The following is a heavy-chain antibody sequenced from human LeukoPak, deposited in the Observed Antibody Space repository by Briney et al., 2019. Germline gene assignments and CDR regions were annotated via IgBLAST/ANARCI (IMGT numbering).Heavy chain of an antibody. D-gene: IGHD3-22*01. CDR3: AKGSSGYFAVL. Sequence: GGSLRLSCTAPGFIFNNFGLMWVRQAPGKGLEWVSAISNDGGGTTYADFVKGRFTISRDNSKNTLFLQMNSLRAEETALYYCAKGSSGYFAVLWGQGTLVTVSS. V-gene: IGHV3-23*01. J-gene: IGHJ4*02. CDR1: GFIFNNFG. CDR2: ISNDGGGT.